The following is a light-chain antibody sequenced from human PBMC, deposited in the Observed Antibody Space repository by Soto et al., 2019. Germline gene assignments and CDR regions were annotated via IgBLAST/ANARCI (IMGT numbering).Light chain of an antibody. CDR2: AAS. V-gene: IGKV1-6*01. CDR1: QDIRND. CDR3: LHDYTYPRT. Sequence: AIQMTQSPSSLSASVGDRVTITCRASQDIRNDLGWYQQKPGEAPQLLIYAASHLQRGVPSRFSGSGSGTDFTLTISSLQPEDFATYYCLHDYTYPRTFGQGTKVYIK. J-gene: IGKJ1*01.